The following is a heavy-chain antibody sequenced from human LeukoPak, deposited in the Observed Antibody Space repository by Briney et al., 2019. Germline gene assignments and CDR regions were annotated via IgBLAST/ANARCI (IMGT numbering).Heavy chain of an antibody. CDR3: ARDLMGIAYRGAFYY. D-gene: IGHD6-13*01. CDR1: GFTFSSYS. J-gene: IGHJ4*02. Sequence: GGSLRLSCAASGFTFSSYSMNWVRQAPGEGLEWVSSISSSSSYIYYADSVKGRFTISRDNAKNSLYLQMNSLRAKDTAVYYCARDLMGIAYRGAFYYWGQGTLVTVSS. V-gene: IGHV3-21*04. CDR2: ISSSSSYI.